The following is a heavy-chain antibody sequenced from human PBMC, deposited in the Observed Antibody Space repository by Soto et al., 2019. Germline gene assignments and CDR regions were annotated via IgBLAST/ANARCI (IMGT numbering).Heavy chain of an antibody. J-gene: IGHJ3*02. Sequence: PSETLSLTCTVSGGSISSYYWSWIRQPPGKGLEWIGYIYYSGSTNYNPSLKSRVTISVDTSKNQFSLKLSSVTAADTAVYYCARQGFYDILTGSENAFDIWGQGTMVTVSS. CDR2: IYYSGST. V-gene: IGHV4-59*08. CDR3: ARQGFYDILTGSENAFDI. D-gene: IGHD3-9*01. CDR1: GGSISSYY.